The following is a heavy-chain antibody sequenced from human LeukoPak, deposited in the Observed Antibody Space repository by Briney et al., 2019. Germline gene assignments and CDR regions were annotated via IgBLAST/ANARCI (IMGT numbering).Heavy chain of an antibody. V-gene: IGHV4-4*09. D-gene: IGHD2-8*02. CDR2: IYTSGST. J-gene: IGHJ4*02. CDR3: ARVRPGALFDY. Sequence: PSETLSLTCTVSGGSTSSYYWSWVRQPPGKGLEWIGYIYTSGSTNYNPSLKSRVTISVDTSKNQFSLKLSSVTAADTAVYYCARVRPGALFDYWGQGTLVTVSS. CDR1: GGSTSSYY.